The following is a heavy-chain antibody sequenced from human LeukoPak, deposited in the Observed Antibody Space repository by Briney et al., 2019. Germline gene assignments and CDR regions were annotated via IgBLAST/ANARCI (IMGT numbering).Heavy chain of an antibody. J-gene: IGHJ6*02. Sequence: GGSLRLSCAASGFTFSSYSMNWVRQAPGKGLEWVSVIYSGGSTYYADSVKGRFTISRDNSKNTLYLQMNSLRAEDTAVYYCARDQRGYDFWSGPQIRNGMDVWGQGTTVTVSS. CDR1: GFTFSSYS. CDR2: IYSGGST. CDR3: ARDQRGYDFWSGPQIRNGMDV. D-gene: IGHD3-3*01. V-gene: IGHV3-53*01.